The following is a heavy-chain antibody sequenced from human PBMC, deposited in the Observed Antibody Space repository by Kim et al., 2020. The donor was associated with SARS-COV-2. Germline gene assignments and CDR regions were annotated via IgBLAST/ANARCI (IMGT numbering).Heavy chain of an antibody. Sequence: SETLSLTCAVYGGSFSGYYWSWIRQPPGKGLEWIGEINHSGSTNYNPSLKSRVTISVDTSKNQSSLKLISVTAADTAVYYCARGPTYYDFWSGYGANWFDPWGQGTLVTVSS. V-gene: IGHV4-34*01. CDR1: GGSFSGYY. CDR2: INHSGST. CDR3: ARGPTYYDFWSGYGANWFDP. J-gene: IGHJ5*02. D-gene: IGHD3-3*01.